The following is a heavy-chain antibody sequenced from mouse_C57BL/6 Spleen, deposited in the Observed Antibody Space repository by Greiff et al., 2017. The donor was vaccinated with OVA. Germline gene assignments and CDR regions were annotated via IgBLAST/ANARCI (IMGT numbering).Heavy chain of an antibody. Sequence: QVHVKQPGTELVKPGASVKLSCKASGYTFTSYWMHWVKQRPGQGLEWIGNINPSNGGTNYNEKFKSKATLTVDKSSSTAYMQLSSLTSEDSAVYYCARSYGSSLAWFAYWGQGTLVTVSA. CDR1: GYTFTSYW. CDR3: ARSYGSSLAWFAY. D-gene: IGHD1-1*01. CDR2: INPSNGGT. V-gene: IGHV1-53*01. J-gene: IGHJ3*01.